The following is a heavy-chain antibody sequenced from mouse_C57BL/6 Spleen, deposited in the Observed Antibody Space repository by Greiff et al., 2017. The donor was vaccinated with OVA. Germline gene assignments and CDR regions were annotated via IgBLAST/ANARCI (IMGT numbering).Heavy chain of an antibody. V-gene: IGHV5-12*01. J-gene: IGHJ2*01. CDR2: ISNGGGST. CDR1: GFTFSDYY. Sequence: EVQVVESGGGLVQPGGSLKLSCAASGFTFSDYYMYWVRQTPEKRLEWVAYISNGGGSTYYPDTVKGRITISRDNAKNTMYLQMSRLKSEDTAMYYCATRIDLCYFDYWGKGTTLTVSS. CDR3: ATRIDLCYFDY.